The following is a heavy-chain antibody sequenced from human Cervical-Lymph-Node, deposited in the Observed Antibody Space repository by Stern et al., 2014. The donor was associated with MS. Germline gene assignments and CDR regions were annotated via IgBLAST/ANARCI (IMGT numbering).Heavy chain of an antibody. CDR3: ARDRYSEDAFDI. CDR2: ISSSGSTI. Sequence: VHLVESGGGLVKPGGSLRLSCAASGFTFSDYYMRWIRQAPGKGLAWGSYISSSGSTIYYADSVKGRFTISRDNAKNSLYLQMNSLRAEDTSVYYCARDRYSEDAFDIWGQGTMVTVSS. CDR1: GFTFSDYY. J-gene: IGHJ3*02. V-gene: IGHV3-11*01. D-gene: IGHD1-1*01.